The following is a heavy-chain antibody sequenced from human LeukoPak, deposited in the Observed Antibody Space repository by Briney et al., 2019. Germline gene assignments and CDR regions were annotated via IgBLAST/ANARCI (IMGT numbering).Heavy chain of an antibody. J-gene: IGHJ6*02. CDR1: GGSTSSSSYY. Sequence: SETLSLTCTVSGGSTSSSSYYWGWIRQPPGKGLEWIGSIYYSGSTYYNPSLKSRVTISVDTSKNQFSLKLSSVTAADTAVYYCARQNPWLGQNYYYGMDVWGQGTTVTVSS. CDR3: ARQNPWLGQNYYYGMDV. CDR2: IYYSGST. V-gene: IGHV4-39*01. D-gene: IGHD6-19*01.